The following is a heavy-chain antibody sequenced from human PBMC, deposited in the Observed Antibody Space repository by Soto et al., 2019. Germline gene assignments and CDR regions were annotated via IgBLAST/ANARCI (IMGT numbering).Heavy chain of an antibody. CDR3: ARSRGAHPLFDY. CDR1: GGSISSSSYY. V-gene: IGHV4-39*01. J-gene: IGHJ4*02. Sequence: QLQLQESGPGPVKPSETLSLTCTVSGGSISSSSYYWGWIRQPPGKGLEWIGSIYYSGSTYYNPSLKSRVTISVDTSKNQFSLKLSSVTAADTAVYYCARSRGAHPLFDYWGQGTLVTVSS. D-gene: IGHD3-10*01. CDR2: IYYSGST.